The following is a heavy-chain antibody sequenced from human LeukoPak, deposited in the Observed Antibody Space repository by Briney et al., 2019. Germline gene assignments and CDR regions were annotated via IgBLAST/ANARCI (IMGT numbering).Heavy chain of an antibody. CDR2: IKQDRSEK. CDR1: GFTFSSYW. CDR3: ARRKFSGSYSSYYYYYYMDV. Sequence: QPGGSLRLSCAASGFTFSSYWMSWVRQAPGKGLEWVANIKQDRSEKYYVDSVKGRFTISRDNAKNSLYLQMNSLRAEDTAVYYCARRKFSGSYSSYYYYYYMDVWGKGTTVTVSS. J-gene: IGHJ6*03. D-gene: IGHD1-26*01. V-gene: IGHV3-7*01.